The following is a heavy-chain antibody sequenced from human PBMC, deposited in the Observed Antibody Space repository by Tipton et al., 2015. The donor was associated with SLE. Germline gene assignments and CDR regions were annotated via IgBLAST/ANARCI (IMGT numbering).Heavy chain of an antibody. V-gene: IGHV3-30*03. CDR2: ISYDGSNK. J-gene: IGHJ4*02. D-gene: IGHD4-17*01. Sequence: SLRLSCAASGFTFSSYGMHWVRQAPGKGLEWVAVISYDGSNKHYADSVKGRFTISRDNSKNTLYLQMNSLRAEDTAVYYCTTGYGDFHYWGQGTLVTVSS. CDR1: GFTFSSYG. CDR3: TTGYGDFHY.